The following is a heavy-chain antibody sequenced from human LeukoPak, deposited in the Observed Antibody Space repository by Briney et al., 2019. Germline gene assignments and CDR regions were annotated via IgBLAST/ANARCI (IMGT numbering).Heavy chain of an antibody. V-gene: IGHV3-9*01. CDR2: INWNSGTM. Sequence: GGSLRLSCAASGFSFADATMHWVRQVPGKGLEWVSGINWNSGTMGYVDSVKGRFTVSRDNAKNSLYLQMNSLKTEDTALYYCAKDPYMDVWGKGTTVTVSS. J-gene: IGHJ6*03. CDR1: GFSFADAT. CDR3: AKDPYMDV.